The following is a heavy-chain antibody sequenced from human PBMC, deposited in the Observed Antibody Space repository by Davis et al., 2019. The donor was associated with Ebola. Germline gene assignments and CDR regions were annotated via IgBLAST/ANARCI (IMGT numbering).Heavy chain of an antibody. V-gene: IGHV1-58*01. CDR3: ARERAGTRFDP. CDR1: GFTFSSSA. Sequence: AASVKVSCKASGFTFSSSAVQWVRQARGQRLEWIGWIVIGSGHTNYAQKFQERVTITRDMSTNTAYMALSGLTSEDTAVYYCARERAGTRFDPWGQGTLVTVSS. D-gene: IGHD1-14*01. CDR2: IVIGSGHT. J-gene: IGHJ5*02.